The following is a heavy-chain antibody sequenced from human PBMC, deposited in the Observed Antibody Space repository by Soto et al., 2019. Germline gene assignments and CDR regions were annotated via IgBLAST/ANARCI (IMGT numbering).Heavy chain of an antibody. V-gene: IGHV5-51*01. CDR2: IYPGDSDT. D-gene: IGHD3-16*02. CDR1: GYSFTSYW. J-gene: IGHJ3*02. CDR3: ARLRKYYDYVWGSYRHDAFDI. Sequence: GESLKISCKGSGYSFTSYWIGWVRQMPGKGLEWMGIIYPGDSDTRYSPSFQGQVTISADKSISTAYLQWSSLKASDTAMYYCARLRKYYDYVWGSYRHDAFDIWGQGTMVTVSS.